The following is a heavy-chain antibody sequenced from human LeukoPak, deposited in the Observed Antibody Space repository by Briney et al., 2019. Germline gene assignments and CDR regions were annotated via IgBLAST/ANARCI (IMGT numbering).Heavy chain of an antibody. CDR1: GFTFSSYG. D-gene: IGHD2-2*01. V-gene: IGHV3-30*02. CDR3: AKDPGDCSSTSCYFWGYYYYMDV. J-gene: IGHJ6*03. CDR2: IRYDGSNK. Sequence: GGSLRLSCAASGFTFSSYGMHWVRQAPGKGLEWVAFIRYDGSNKYYADSVKGRFTISRDNSKNTLYLQMNSLRAEDTAIYYCAKDPGDCSSTSCYFWGYYYYMDVWGKGTTVSVSS.